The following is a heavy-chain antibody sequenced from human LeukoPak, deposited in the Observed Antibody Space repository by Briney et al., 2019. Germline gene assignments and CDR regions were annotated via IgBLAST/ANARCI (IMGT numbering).Heavy chain of an antibody. CDR3: SRDRSSSWSEREVDN. Sequence: GASVKVSCKASGYTFTSYGISWVRQAPGQGLEWMGWISAYNGNTNYAQKLQGRVTMTTDTSTSTAYMELRSLRSDDTAVYYCSRDRSSSWSEREVDNWGQGTLVTVSS. CDR2: ISAYNGNT. CDR1: GYTFTSYG. D-gene: IGHD6-13*01. J-gene: IGHJ4*02. V-gene: IGHV1-18*01.